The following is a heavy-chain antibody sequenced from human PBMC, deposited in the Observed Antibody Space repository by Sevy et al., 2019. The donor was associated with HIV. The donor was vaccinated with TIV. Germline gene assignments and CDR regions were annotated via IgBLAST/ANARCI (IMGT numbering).Heavy chain of an antibody. CDR3: ARVLITEKRFGERGGAFDI. J-gene: IGHJ3*02. D-gene: IGHD3-10*01. CDR1: GFTFSSYS. CDR2: ISSSSSYI. V-gene: IGHV3-21*01. Sequence: GESLKISCAASGFTFSSYSMNWVRQAPGKGLEWVSSISSSSSYIYYAGSVKGRFTISRDNAKNSRYLQMNSLSAEDTDVYYCARVLITEKRFGERGGAFDIWGQGTMVTVSS.